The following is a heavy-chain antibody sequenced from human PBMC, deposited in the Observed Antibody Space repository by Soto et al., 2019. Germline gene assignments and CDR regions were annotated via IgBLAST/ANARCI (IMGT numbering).Heavy chain of an antibody. D-gene: IGHD4-17*01. Sequence: GGSLRLSCRASGFSFSTYAMIWVRQAPGKGLEWVSVITGSGGSTYYADSVKGRFTISRDTSKNTLFLQMNSLRAEDTAVYYCAKDRYGDYGGIDYWGQGTMVTVSS. CDR3: AKDRYGDYGGIDY. CDR2: ITGSGGST. J-gene: IGHJ4*02. V-gene: IGHV3-23*01. CDR1: GFSFSTYA.